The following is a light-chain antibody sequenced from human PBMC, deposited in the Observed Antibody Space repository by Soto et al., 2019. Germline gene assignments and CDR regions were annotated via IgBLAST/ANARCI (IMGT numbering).Light chain of an antibody. CDR2: DVT. Sequence: QSVLTQPASVSGSPGQSITISCTGTSSDFGGYNYVSWYQHHPGKAPKLMIYDVTKRPSGVSNRFSGSKSGNTASLTISGLQAEDEADYYCSSYTSSSTLYVFGPGTKVTVL. CDR1: SSDFGGYNY. CDR3: SSYTSSSTLYV. J-gene: IGLJ1*01. V-gene: IGLV2-14*03.